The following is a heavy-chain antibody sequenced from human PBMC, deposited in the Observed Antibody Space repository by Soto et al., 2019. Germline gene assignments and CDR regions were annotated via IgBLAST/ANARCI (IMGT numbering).Heavy chain of an antibody. Sequence: ASVKVSCKASGYTFTSYAMHWVRQAPGQRLEWMGWINAGNGNTKYSQKFQGRVTITRDTSASTAYMELSSLRSEDTAVYCCATYCSSTSCSDYWGQGTLVTVSS. V-gene: IGHV1-3*01. CDR1: GYTFTSYA. J-gene: IGHJ4*02. CDR3: ATYCSSTSCSDY. D-gene: IGHD2-2*01. CDR2: INAGNGNT.